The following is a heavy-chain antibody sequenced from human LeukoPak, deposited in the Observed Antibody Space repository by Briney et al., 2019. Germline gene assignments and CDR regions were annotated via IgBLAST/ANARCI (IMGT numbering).Heavy chain of an antibody. D-gene: IGHD3-10*01. J-gene: IGHJ4*02. Sequence: GGSLRLSCAASGFTFSTYAMRWVRQAPGKGLEWVAVISSDGSNKYYADSVKGRFTISRDNSKNTLYLQMNSLRAEDTAVYYCAKEVPGSFDYWGQGTLVTVSS. CDR2: ISSDGSNK. V-gene: IGHV3-30-3*01. CDR3: AKEVPGSFDY. CDR1: GFTFSTYA.